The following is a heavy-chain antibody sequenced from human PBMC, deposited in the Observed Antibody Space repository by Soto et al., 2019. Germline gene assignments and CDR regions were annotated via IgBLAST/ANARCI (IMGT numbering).Heavy chain of an antibody. D-gene: IGHD5-12*01. V-gene: IGHV3-23*01. Sequence: PGGSLRLSCAASGFTFSSYVMSWVRQAPGKGLEWVSAISGSGSGTYYADSVKGRFTISRDNSKNTLYVQMNSLRAEDTAVYYCLKGRRGYDFAYWGQGSLDTGSS. J-gene: IGHJ4*02. CDR1: GFTFSSYV. CDR2: ISGSGSGT. CDR3: LKGRRGYDFAY.